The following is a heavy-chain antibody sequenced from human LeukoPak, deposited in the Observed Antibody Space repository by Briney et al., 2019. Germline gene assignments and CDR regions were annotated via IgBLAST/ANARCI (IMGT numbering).Heavy chain of an antibody. CDR1: GYTFTSYG. V-gene: IGHV1-18*04. CDR3: ARAMRIQLREDY. Sequence: ASVKVSRKASGYTFTSYGISWVRQAPGQGLEWMGWISAYNGNTNYAQKLQGRVTMTTNTSTSTAYMELRSLRSDDTAVYYCARAMRIQLREDYWGQGTLVTVSS. J-gene: IGHJ4*02. CDR2: ISAYNGNT. D-gene: IGHD5-18*01.